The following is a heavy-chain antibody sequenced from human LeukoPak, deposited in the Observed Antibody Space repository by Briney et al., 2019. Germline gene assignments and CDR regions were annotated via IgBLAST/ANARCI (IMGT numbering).Heavy chain of an antibody. V-gene: IGHV4-34*08. J-gene: IGHJ6*02. D-gene: IGHD1-7*01. CDR1: GFTFSSYS. Sequence: GSLRLSCAASGFTFSSYSMNWVRQPPGKGLEWIGEINHSGSTNYNPSLKSRVTISVDTSKNQFSLKLCSVTAADTAVYYCAISITGTTYYGMDVWGQGTTVTVSS. CDR3: AISITGTTYYGMDV. CDR2: INHSGST.